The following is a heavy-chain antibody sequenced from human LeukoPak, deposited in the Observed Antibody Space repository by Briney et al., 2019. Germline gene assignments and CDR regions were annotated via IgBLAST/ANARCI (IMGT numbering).Heavy chain of an antibody. J-gene: IGHJ6*02. V-gene: IGHV3-48*04. CDR1: GFTFSSYS. Sequence: PGGSLRLSCAASGFTFSSYSMNWVRQAPGKGLEWVSYISSSSSSSIIYYADSVKGRFTISRDNAKNSLYLQMNSLRAEDTAVYYCARDKTVVVQGYYYCGMDVWGQGTTVTVSS. CDR2: ISSSSSSSII. CDR3: ARDKTVVVQGYYYCGMDV. D-gene: IGHD2-15*01.